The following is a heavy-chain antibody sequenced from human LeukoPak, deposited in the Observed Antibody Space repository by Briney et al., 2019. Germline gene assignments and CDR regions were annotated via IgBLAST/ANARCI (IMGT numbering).Heavy chain of an antibody. D-gene: IGHD2-2*01. J-gene: IGHJ5*02. CDR2: IYYSGST. CDR3: ARQGYCSSTSCYLWFDP. CDR1: GGSISSYY. Sequence: SETLSLTCTVSGGSISSYYWGWIRQPPGKGLEWIGSIYYSGSTYYNPSLKSRVTISVDTSKNQFSLKLSSVTAADTAVYYCARQGYCSSTSCYLWFDPWGQGTLVTVSS. V-gene: IGHV4-39*01.